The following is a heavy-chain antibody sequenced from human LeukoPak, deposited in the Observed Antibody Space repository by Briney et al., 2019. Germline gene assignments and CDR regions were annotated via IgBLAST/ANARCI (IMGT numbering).Heavy chain of an antibody. J-gene: IGHJ4*02. CDR3: AREGSDRFYFDY. V-gene: IGHV1-2*02. CDR2: INPNSGGT. D-gene: IGHD1-14*01. CDR1: GYTFTGYY. Sequence: ASMMVSCKASGYTFTGYYMHWVRQAPGQGLEWMGWINPNSGGTNYAQKFQGRVTMTRDTSISTAYMELSRLRSDDTAVYYCAREGSDRFYFDYWGQGTLVTVSS.